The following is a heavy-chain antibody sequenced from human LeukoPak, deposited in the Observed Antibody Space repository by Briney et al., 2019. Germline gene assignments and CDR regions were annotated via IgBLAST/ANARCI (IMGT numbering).Heavy chain of an antibody. CDR3: ARGIESYGDYGY. V-gene: IGHV4-59*01. J-gene: IGHJ4*02. Sequence: SETLSLTCTVSGGSISSYYWSWIRQPPGKGLECIGYIYYSGSTNYNPSLKSRVTISIDTSKNQFSLKLSSLTAADTAIYYCARGIESYGDYGYWGQGILVTVSS. D-gene: IGHD4-17*01. CDR1: GGSISSYY. CDR2: IYYSGST.